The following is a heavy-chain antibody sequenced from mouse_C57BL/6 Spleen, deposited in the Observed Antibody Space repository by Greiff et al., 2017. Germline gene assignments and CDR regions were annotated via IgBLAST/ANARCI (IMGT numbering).Heavy chain of an antibody. CDR2: IDPETGGT. V-gene: IGHV1-15*01. D-gene: IGHD4-1*01. J-gene: IGHJ2*01. CDR1: GYTFTDYE. Sequence: VKLVESGAELVRPGASVTLSCKASGYTFTDYEMHWVKQPPVHGLEWIGAIDPETGGTAYNQKFKGKAILTADKSSSTAYMELRSLTSEDSAVYYCTRSRLTGTYWGQGTTLTVSS. CDR3: TRSRLTGTY.